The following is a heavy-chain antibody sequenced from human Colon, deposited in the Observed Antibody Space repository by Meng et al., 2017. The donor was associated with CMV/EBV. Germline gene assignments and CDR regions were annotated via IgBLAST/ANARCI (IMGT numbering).Heavy chain of an antibody. CDR1: GFTFSSYA. D-gene: IGHD4-17*01. Sequence: GGSLRLSCAASGFTFSSYAMTWVRQAPGKGLEWVSAISSGGGSTFYPDSVKGRYTISRDNSKNTLYLQMNSLRAEDTTVYYCAKAHYADPSWGQGTLVTVSS. J-gene: IGHJ5*02. CDR3: AKAHYADPS. V-gene: IGHV3-23*01. CDR2: ISSGGGST.